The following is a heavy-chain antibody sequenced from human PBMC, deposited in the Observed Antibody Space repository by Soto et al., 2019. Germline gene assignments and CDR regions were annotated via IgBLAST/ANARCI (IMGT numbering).Heavy chain of an antibody. CDR1: GGSISSGGYY. V-gene: IGHV4-31*03. J-gene: IGHJ5*02. D-gene: IGHD2-2*01. CDR3: ARNLMVVLAAKRGSWFLP. CDR2: IYYSGST. Sequence: SETLSLSCTVSGGSISSGGYYWSWIRQHPGKGLEWIGYIYYSGSTYYNPSLKSRVTISVDTSKNQFSLKLSSVTAADTAVYYCARNLMVVLAAKRGSWFLPWCPTTLVSV.